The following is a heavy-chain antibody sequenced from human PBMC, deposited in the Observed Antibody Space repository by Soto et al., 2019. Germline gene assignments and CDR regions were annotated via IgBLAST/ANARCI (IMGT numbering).Heavy chain of an antibody. CDR1: GFTVSSNY. V-gene: IGHV3-53*01. CDR2: IYSGGST. Sequence: GGSLRLSCAASGFTVSSNYMSWVRQAPGKGLEWVSVIYSGGSTYYADSVKGRFTISRDNSKNTLYLQMNSLRAEDTAVYYCARDQEESTSPYYGMDVWGQGTTVTVYS. CDR3: ARDQEESTSPYYGMDV. J-gene: IGHJ6*02. D-gene: IGHD2-2*01.